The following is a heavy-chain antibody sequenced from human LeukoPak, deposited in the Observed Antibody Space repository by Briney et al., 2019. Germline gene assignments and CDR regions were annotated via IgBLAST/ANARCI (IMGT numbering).Heavy chain of an antibody. CDR3: ARGGYDFWSGYVAHFDY. CDR2: IYYSGST. J-gene: IGHJ4*02. Sequence: SETLSLTCTVSGGSISSSSYYWGWIRQPPGKGLEWIGSIYYSGSTYYNPSLKSRVTISVDTSKNQFSLKLSSVTAADTAVYYCARGGYDFWSGYVAHFDYWGQGTLVTVSS. D-gene: IGHD3-3*01. CDR1: GGSISSSSYY. V-gene: IGHV4-39*07.